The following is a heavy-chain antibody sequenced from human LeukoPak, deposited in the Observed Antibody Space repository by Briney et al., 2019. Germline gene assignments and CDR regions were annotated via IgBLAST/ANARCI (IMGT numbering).Heavy chain of an antibody. Sequence: GSLRLSCAASGFTFSSYAMSWVRQAPGKGLEWIGEINHSGSTNYNPSLKSRVTISVDTSKNQFSLKLSSVTAADTAVYYCARGPYSSGWYVYWGQGTLVTVSS. CDR1: GFTFSSYA. CDR2: INHSGST. CDR3: ARGPYSSGWYVY. D-gene: IGHD6-19*01. V-gene: IGHV4-34*01. J-gene: IGHJ4*02.